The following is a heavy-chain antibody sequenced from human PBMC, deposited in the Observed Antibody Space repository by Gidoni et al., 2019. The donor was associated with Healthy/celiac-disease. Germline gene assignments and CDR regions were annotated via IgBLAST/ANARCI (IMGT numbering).Heavy chain of an antibody. CDR2: IIPIFGTA. CDR3: ARGGIAAAGTMVLIDY. Sequence: QVQLVQSGTEVKKPGSSVKVSCKASGGTFSSYAISWVRQAPGQGLEWMGVIIPIFGTANYAQKFQGRVTITADESTSTAYMELSSLRSEDTAVYYCARGGIAAAGTMVLIDYWGQGTLVTVSS. J-gene: IGHJ4*02. D-gene: IGHD6-13*01. V-gene: IGHV1-69*01. CDR1: GGTFSSYA.